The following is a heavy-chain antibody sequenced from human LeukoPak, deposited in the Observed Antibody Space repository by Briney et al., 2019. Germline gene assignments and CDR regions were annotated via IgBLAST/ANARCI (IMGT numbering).Heavy chain of an antibody. J-gene: IGHJ5*02. CDR3: ARGPLRELRYNWFDP. D-gene: IGHD1-26*01. CDR2: IIPILGIA. Sequence: ASVKVSCKASGGTFSSYAISWVRQAPGQGLEWMGRIIPILGIANYAQKFQGRVTITADKSTSTAYMELSSLRSEDTAVYYCARGPLRELRYNWFDPWGQGTLVTVSS. V-gene: IGHV1-69*04. CDR1: GGTFSSYA.